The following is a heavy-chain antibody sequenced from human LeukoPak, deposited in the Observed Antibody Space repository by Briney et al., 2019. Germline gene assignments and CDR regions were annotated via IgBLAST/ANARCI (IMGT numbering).Heavy chain of an antibody. Sequence: PGGSLRLSCAVSGFTFSSYGMNWVRQAPGKGLVWVSRIETGGTGTSYADSAKGRFTISRDNAKNTLYLQMNSLRAEDTAVYYCTRRGPDDYSNSNAEFDYWGQGTLVTTSS. D-gene: IGHD4-11*01. CDR2: IETGGTGT. CDR1: GFTFSSYG. V-gene: IGHV3-74*01. J-gene: IGHJ4*02. CDR3: TRRGPDDYSNSNAEFDY.